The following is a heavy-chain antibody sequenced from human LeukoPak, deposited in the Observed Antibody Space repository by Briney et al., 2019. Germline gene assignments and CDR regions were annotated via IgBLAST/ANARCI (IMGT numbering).Heavy chain of an antibody. CDR3: AGYYDSSGESSVLIPPDV. CDR1: GFTFSDYY. D-gene: IGHD3-22*01. Sequence: PGGSLRLSCAAAGFTFSDYYMSWIRQAPGKGLEWVSYISSSGSTIYYADSVKGRFTISRDNSKNTLYLLMNSLRAEDTALYYCAGYYDSSGESSVLIPPDVWGQGTTVTVSS. V-gene: IGHV3-11*01. J-gene: IGHJ6*02. CDR2: ISSSGSTI.